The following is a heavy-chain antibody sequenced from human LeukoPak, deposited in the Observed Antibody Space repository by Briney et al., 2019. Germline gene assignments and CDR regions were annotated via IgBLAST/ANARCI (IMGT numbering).Heavy chain of an antibody. J-gene: IGHJ2*01. V-gene: IGHV4-59*08. Sequence: SSETLSLTCTVSGGSIFSSYWNWIRKPPGRGLDWIGYIYSTGIPSYNPHLKSRGPISIATSKNQSSLRLNPVTAADTALDFCAGRAYFDTTGYSPAAGYFDLWGRGTLVTVSS. D-gene: IGHD3-22*01. CDR3: AGRAYFDTTGYSPAAGYFDL. CDR1: GGSIFSSY. CDR2: IYSTGIP.